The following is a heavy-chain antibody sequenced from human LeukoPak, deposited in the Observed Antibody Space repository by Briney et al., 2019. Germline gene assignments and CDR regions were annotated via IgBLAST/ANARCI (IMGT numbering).Heavy chain of an antibody. Sequence: GASVKVSCKASGGTFSSYAISWVRQAPGQGLEWMGRIIPIFGTANYAQKFQGRVTITADKSTSTAYMELSSLRSEDTAVYYCARGGDYYDSSGYNWFDLWGQGTLVTVSS. V-gene: IGHV1-69*06. D-gene: IGHD3-22*01. CDR3: ARGGDYYDSSGYNWFDL. CDR1: GGTFSSYA. J-gene: IGHJ5*02. CDR2: IIPIFGTA.